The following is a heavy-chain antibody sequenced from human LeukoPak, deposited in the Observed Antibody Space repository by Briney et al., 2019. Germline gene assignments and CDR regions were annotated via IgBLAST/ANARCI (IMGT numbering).Heavy chain of an antibody. V-gene: IGHV4-39*01. CDR3: ARLPVVDDYYFDY. CDR1: GGSISSSSYY. CDR2: IYYSGST. J-gene: IGHJ4*02. Sequence: KASETLSLTCTVSGGSISSSSYYWGWIRQPPGKGLEWIGSIYYSGSTYYNPSLKSRVTISVDTSKNQFSLKLSSVTAADTAVYYCARLPVVDDYYFDYWGQGTLVTVSS. D-gene: IGHD2-15*01.